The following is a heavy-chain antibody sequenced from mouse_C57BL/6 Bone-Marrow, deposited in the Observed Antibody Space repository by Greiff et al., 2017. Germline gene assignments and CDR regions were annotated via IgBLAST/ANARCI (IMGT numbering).Heavy chain of an antibody. D-gene: IGHD1-1*01. CDR2: ISSGGSYT. CDR1: GFTFSSYG. CDR3: ARRGYYGSGYNFDY. J-gene: IGHJ2*01. V-gene: IGHV5-6*02. Sequence: EVKLVESGGDLVKPGGSLKLSCAASGFTFSSYGMSWVRQTPDKRLEWVATISSGGSYTYYPDSVKGRFTISRDNAKNTLYLQRSSLKSEDTAMYYCARRGYYGSGYNFDYWGQGTTLTVSS.